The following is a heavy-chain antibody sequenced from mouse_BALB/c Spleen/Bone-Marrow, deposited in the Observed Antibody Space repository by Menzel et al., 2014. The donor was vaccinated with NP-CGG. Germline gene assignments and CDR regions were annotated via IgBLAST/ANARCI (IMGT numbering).Heavy chain of an antibody. CDR2: ISSGGSYT. Sequence: GGGLVKPGGSLKLSCAASGFTFSSYAMSWVRQSPEKRLEWVAEISSGGSYTYYPDTVTGRFTISRDNAKNTLYLEMSSLRSEDTAMYYCAREGLRRRAAMDYWGQGTSVTVSS. CDR1: GFTFSSYA. CDR3: AREGLRRRAAMDY. V-gene: IGHV5-9-4*01. D-gene: IGHD2-4*01. J-gene: IGHJ4*01.